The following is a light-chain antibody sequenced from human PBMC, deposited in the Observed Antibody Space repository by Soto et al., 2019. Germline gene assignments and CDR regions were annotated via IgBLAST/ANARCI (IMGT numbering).Light chain of an antibody. CDR1: QSVNNW. CDR2: DAS. J-gene: IGKJ1*01. Sequence: DIQMTQSPSTLSASIGDRVTITCRASQSVNNWLAWYQQKPGKAPNLLIYDASSLESGVPSRFSGSGSGTEFTLTISSLQPDDFATYYCQQYNSYSPKTFGHGTMLDIK. V-gene: IGKV1-5*01. CDR3: QQYNSYSPKT.